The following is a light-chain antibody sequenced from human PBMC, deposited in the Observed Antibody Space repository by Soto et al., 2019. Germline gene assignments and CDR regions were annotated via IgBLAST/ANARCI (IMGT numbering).Light chain of an antibody. CDR1: NSNIGNTY. CDR2: ENN. V-gene: IGLV1-51*02. J-gene: IGLJ1*01. CDR3: GAWDSGLSGYV. Sequence: QPVLTQPPSVSAAPGQKVTISCSGSNSNIGNTYVSWYQQLPGTAPKLLIYENNKRPSGIPDRFSGSKSGTSATLGITGLQTGDEADYYCGAWDSGLSGYVFGTGDQGHRP.